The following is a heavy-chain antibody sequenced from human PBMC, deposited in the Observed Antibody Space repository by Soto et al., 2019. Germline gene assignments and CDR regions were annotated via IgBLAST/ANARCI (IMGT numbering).Heavy chain of an antibody. Sequence: GGSLRLSCIGSGFTFGNYWMSWVRQAPGKGLEWVANIKPDGSDKYYEESVKGRFTISRDNAKNSLHLQMNSLSAEDTAVYFCARVDRRGYSGHEPPPYYYYGMDLWGQGTTVTVSS. D-gene: IGHD5-12*01. CDR2: IKPDGSDK. CDR1: GFTFGNYW. V-gene: IGHV3-7*02. CDR3: ARVDRRGYSGHEPPPYYYYGMDL. J-gene: IGHJ6*02.